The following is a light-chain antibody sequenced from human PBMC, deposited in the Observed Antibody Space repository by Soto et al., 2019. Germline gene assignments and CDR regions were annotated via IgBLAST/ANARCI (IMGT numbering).Light chain of an antibody. CDR3: QQYSSYWWT. J-gene: IGKJ1*01. V-gene: IGKV1-5*03. CDR2: KAS. CDR1: QSISTW. Sequence: DIQMTQSPSTLSASVGDRVTITCRASQSISTWLAWYQQKPGKAPKVLIYKASSLQSGVPLRFSGSGSGTEFTLTISSLQPDDFATYYCQQYSSYWWTFGQGTKVEIK.